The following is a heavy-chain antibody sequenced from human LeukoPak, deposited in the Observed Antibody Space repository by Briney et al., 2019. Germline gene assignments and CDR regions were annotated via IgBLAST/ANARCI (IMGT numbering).Heavy chain of an antibody. Sequence: GGSLRLSCAASGFSFSSHGMQWVRQAPGKGLEWVAVISYDGNDKYYADSEKGRFTISRDNSKNTMYLQMNSLRAEDTAVYFCARDRGVVPAAILDYWGQGTLVTVSS. V-gene: IGHV3-30*03. CDR1: GFSFSSHG. CDR2: ISYDGNDK. J-gene: IGHJ4*02. D-gene: IGHD2-2*02. CDR3: ARDRGVVPAAILDY.